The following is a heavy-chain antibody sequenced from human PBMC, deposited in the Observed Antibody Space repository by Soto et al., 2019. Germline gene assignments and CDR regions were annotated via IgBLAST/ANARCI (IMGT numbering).Heavy chain of an antibody. Sequence: PGESLKISCKGSGYNFTGYWIRWVRKKPGKGLEWMGIIYPGDSDTRYSPSFQGQVTISADKSISTAYLQWSSLKASDTAMYYCARQYDFWSGTTTNYYYYYMDVWGKGTTVTVSS. CDR1: GYNFTGYW. CDR2: IYPGDSDT. J-gene: IGHJ6*03. D-gene: IGHD3-3*01. CDR3: ARQYDFWSGTTTNYYYYYMDV. V-gene: IGHV5-51*01.